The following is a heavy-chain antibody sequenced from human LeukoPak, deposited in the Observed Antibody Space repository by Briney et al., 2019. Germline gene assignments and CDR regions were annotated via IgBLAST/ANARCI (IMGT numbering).Heavy chain of an antibody. CDR3: ARGGWNKFDY. CDR1: GGSFSAYY. D-gene: IGHD1-1*01. Sequence: SETLSLTCAVSGGSFSAYYWSWIRQSPVKGLEWIGQINHSGSTNYNPSLKSRVTISVDTSKKQFSLKLSSVTAADTAVYFCARGGWNKFDYWGQGTLVTVSS. CDR2: INHSGST. V-gene: IGHV4-34*01. J-gene: IGHJ4*02.